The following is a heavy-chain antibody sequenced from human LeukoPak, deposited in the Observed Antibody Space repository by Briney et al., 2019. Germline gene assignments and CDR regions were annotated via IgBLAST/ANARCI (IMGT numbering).Heavy chain of an antibody. CDR2: ITRSSAYI. J-gene: IGHJ5*02. D-gene: IGHD6-19*01. CDR1: GFTFNTYS. CDR3: ARGMGIMAVAGRRWFDP. V-gene: IGHV3-21*01. Sequence: GGSLRLSCAASGFTFNTYSMNWVRQAPGKGLEWVSSITRSSAYIYYADSVRGRFTISRDNAKNSLYLQMNSLGADDTAVYYCARGMGIMAVAGRRWFDPRGQGTLVTVSS.